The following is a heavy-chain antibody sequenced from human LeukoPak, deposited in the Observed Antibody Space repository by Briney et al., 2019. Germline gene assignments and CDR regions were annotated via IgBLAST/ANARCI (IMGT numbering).Heavy chain of an antibody. J-gene: IGHJ4*02. CDR3: ARGRFELPY. D-gene: IGHD2-15*01. Sequence: SETLSLTCTVSGGSISSYYWSWIRQPSGKGLEWIGYIYYSGSTNYNPSLKSRVAMSVDTSNNQFFLRLTSVTAADTALYYCARGRFELPYWGQGTLVTAS. V-gene: IGHV4-59*01. CDR2: IYYSGST. CDR1: GGSISSYY.